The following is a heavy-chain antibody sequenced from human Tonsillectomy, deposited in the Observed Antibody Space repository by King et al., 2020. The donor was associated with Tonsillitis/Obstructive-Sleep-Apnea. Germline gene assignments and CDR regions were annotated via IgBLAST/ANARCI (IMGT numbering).Heavy chain of an antibody. V-gene: IGHV3-30*04. D-gene: IGHD5-18*01. CDR1: GFTFSTYG. Sequence: VQLVESGGGVVQPGRSLRLSCAASGFTFSTYGMHWVRQAPGKGLEWVAVISYDGSNKNYEDSVKGRFTITRDNSKNMMYLQMNSLRAEDTAVYYCARAARGYRSPVDYYYGMDVWGQGTTVTVSS. J-gene: IGHJ6*02. CDR3: ARAARGYRSPVDYYYGMDV. CDR2: ISYDGSNK.